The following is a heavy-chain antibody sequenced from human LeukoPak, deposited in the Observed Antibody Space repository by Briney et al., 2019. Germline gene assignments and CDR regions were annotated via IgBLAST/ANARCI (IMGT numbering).Heavy chain of an antibody. CDR3: ARVGRSGWTVDY. Sequence: GGSLRLSCAASGFDFSTYSIDWVRQAPGKGLEWVSYISSSSSNIYHADSVKGRFTISRDNAKNPLHLQMNSLRAEDTAVYYCARVGRSGWTVDYWGQGTLVTVSS. D-gene: IGHD6-19*01. CDR2: ISSSSSNI. V-gene: IGHV3-48*04. CDR1: GFDFSTYS. J-gene: IGHJ4*02.